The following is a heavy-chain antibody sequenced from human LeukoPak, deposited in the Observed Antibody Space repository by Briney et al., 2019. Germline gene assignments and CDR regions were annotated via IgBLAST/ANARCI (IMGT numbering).Heavy chain of an antibody. Sequence: PSGTLSLTCGVSGGSVINTNWWSWVRQPPGKGLEWIGEIYHSGSTNYNPSLKSRVTISVDKSKNQFSLKLSSVTAADTAVYYCARSRDTRAAIDYWGQGTLVTVSS. CDR1: GGSVINTNW. CDR3: ARSRDTRAAIDY. D-gene: IGHD5-18*01. V-gene: IGHV4-4*02. CDR2: IYHSGST. J-gene: IGHJ4*02.